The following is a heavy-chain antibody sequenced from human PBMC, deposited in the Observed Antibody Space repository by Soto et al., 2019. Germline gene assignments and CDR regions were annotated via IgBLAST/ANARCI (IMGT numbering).Heavy chain of an antibody. V-gene: IGHV3-30-3*01. CDR1: GFTFSNYA. CDR3: ATDQDSGSYLPFDY. CDR2: ISYDGTNK. J-gene: IGHJ4*02. D-gene: IGHD1-26*01. Sequence: ESGGGVVQPGRSLRLSCAASGFTFSNYAMHWVRQAPGKGLEWVAVISYDGTNKYYADSVKGRFTISRDNSKNTLHLQMNSLRAEDTAVYYCATDQDSGSYLPFDYWGQGTLVTVSS.